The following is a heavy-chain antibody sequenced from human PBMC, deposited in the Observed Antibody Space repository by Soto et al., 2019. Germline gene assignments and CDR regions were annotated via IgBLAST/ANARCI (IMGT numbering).Heavy chain of an antibody. CDR2: ISYDGSNK. V-gene: IGHV3-30*18. CDR3: AKDNGSGCDWLRVGDASDI. J-gene: IGHJ3*02. CDR1: GFTFSSYG. D-gene: IGHD5-12*01. Sequence: QVQLVESGGGVVQPGRSLRLSCAASGFTFSSYGMHWVRQAPGKGLEWVAVISYDGSNKYYADSVKGRLTISRDNSKNSPNLQMNSLRDEEIAVYYCAKDNGSGCDWLRVGDASDIWGQGTMVTVS.